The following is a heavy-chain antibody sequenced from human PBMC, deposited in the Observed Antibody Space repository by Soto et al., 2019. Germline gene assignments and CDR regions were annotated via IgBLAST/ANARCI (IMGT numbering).Heavy chain of an antibody. D-gene: IGHD3-3*01. CDR2: ISGSGGST. CDR1: GFTFSSYA. CDR3: AKVNLALGRFSTGGLYNWFDP. V-gene: IGHV3-23*01. Sequence: GGSLRLSCAASGFTFSSYAMSWVRQAPGKGLEWVSAISGSGGSTYYADSVKGRFTISRDNSKNTLYLQMNSLRAEDTAVYYCAKVNLALGRFSTGGLYNWFDPWGQGTLVTVSS. J-gene: IGHJ5*02.